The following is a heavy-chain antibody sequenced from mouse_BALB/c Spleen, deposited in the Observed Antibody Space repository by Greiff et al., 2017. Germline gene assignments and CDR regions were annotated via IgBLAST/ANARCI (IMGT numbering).Heavy chain of an antibody. CDR1: GYTFTSYW. CDR2: IYPGDGDT. J-gene: IGHJ2*01. Sequence: QVQLQQSGPELVKPGASVKLSCKASGYTFTSYWMQWVKQRPGQGLEWIGAIYPGDGDTRYTQKFKGKATLTADKSSSTAYMQLSSLASEDSAVYYCAREGENWGQGTTLTVSS. CDR3: AREGEN. V-gene: IGHV1-87*01.